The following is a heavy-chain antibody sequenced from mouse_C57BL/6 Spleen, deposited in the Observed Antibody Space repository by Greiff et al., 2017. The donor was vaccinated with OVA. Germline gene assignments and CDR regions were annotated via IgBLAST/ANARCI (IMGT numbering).Heavy chain of an antibody. CDR3: ARAVTTGDWYFDV. CDR1: GFTFSDYY. J-gene: IGHJ1*03. V-gene: IGHV5-16*01. D-gene: IGHD2-2*01. Sequence: EVQLQESEGGLVQPGSSMKLSCTASGFTFSDYYMAWVRQVPEKGLEWVANINYDGSSTYYLDSLKSRFIISRDNAKNILYLQMSSLKSEDTATYYCARAVTTGDWYFDVWGTGTTVTVSS. CDR2: INYDGSST.